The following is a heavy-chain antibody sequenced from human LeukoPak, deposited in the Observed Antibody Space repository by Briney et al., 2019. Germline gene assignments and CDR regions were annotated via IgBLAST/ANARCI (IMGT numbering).Heavy chain of an antibody. CDR1: RFIFSTYA. Sequence: GGSLRLSCAASRFIFSTYAMSWVRQAPGKGLEWVSSISGSGISTYYADSVKGRFTISRDNSKNTLYLQMNTLRAEDTAVYYCAKERDVDTAMPTAIDYWGQGTLVTVSS. CDR2: ISGSGIST. V-gene: IGHV3-23*01. CDR3: AKERDVDTAMPTAIDY. D-gene: IGHD5-18*01. J-gene: IGHJ4*02.